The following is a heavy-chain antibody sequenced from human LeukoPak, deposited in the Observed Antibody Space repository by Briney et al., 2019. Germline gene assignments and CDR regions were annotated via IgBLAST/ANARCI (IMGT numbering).Heavy chain of an antibody. CDR3: ARLYYYDSCGYTFPRAYFDY. CDR1: GGSISSYY. CDR2: NYYSGST. V-gene: IGHV4-59*08. J-gene: IGHJ4*02. Sequence: PSETLSLTCTVSGGSISSYYWSWIRQPPGKGLEWIGYNYYSGSTNYNPSLKSRVTISVDTSKNQFSLKLSSVAAADTAVYYCARLYYYDSCGYTFPRAYFDYWGQGTLVTVSS. D-gene: IGHD3-22*01.